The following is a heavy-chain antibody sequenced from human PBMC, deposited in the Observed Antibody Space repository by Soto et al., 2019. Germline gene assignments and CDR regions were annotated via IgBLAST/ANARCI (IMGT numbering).Heavy chain of an antibody. CDR3: ARDGDYYYGMDV. D-gene: IGHD2-21*01. J-gene: IGHJ6*02. V-gene: IGHV3-48*01. CDR1: RFSFSTSN. CDR2: ITGDSSTI. Sequence: GGSLRLSCVGSRFSFSTSNMNWVRQAPGKGLEWLSYITGDSSTIYYADSVRGRFTTSRDNANNSLSLQMNSLRAEDTAVYFCARDGDYYYGMDVWGQGTTVTVSS.